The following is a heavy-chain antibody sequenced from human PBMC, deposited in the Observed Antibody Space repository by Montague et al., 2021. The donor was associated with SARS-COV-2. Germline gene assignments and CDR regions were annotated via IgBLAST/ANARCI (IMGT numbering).Heavy chain of an antibody. J-gene: IGHJ6*02. CDR1: GGSISSSSYY. CDR3: ARVGRQQLVRLSGMDV. V-gene: IGHV4-39*07. D-gene: IGHD6-13*01. CDR2: IYYSGST. Sequence: SDTLSLTCTVSGGSISSSSYYWGWIRQPPGKGLEWIGSIYYSGSTYYNLSLKSRVTISVDTSKNQFSLKLSSVTAADTAVYYCARVGRQQLVRLSGMDVWGQGTTVTVSS.